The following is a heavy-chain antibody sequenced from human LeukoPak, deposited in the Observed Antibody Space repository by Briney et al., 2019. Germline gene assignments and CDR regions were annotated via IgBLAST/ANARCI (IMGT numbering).Heavy chain of an antibody. D-gene: IGHD3-22*01. CDR2: IFNSGST. CDR1: GGSISSDSYY. CDR3: AKVGHDSSGHYYDWFDP. V-gene: IGHV4-61*02. Sequence: SETLSLTCTVSGGSISSDSYYWSWIRQPAGKGLEWIGRIFNSGSTNSIPSLKSRVTIPLDTSKNQFSLNLSSVTAADTAVYYCAKVGHDSSGHYYDWFDPWGQGTLVTVSS. J-gene: IGHJ5*02.